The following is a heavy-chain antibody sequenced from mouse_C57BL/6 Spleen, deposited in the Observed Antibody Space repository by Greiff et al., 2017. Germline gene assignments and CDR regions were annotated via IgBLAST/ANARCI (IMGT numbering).Heavy chain of an antibody. J-gene: IGHJ4*01. CDR3: AREGYYVNYYAMDY. D-gene: IGHD2-3*01. CDR1: GYPFTRYW. V-gene: IGHV1-52*01. Sequence: QVQLQPSGAELVRPGSSVKLSCKASGYPFTRYWMHWVKQRPIQGLELIGNIDPSDSETHYNQKFKDKAKLTVDKSSSTAYMQLSSLTAEDSAVYYCAREGYYVNYYAMDYWGQGTSVTVSS. CDR2: IDPSDSET.